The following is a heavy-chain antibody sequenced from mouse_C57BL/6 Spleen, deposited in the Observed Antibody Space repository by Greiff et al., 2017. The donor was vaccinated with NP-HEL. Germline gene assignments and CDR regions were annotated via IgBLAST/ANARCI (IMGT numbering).Heavy chain of an antibody. Sequence: EVQLKESGPGLVKPSQSLSLTCSVTGYSITSGYYWNWIRQFPGNKLEWMGYISYDGSNNYNPSLKNRISITRDTSKNQLFLKLKSVTTEDTATYYCAREARYWDGASFAYWGQGTLVTVSA. CDR2: ISYDGSN. CDR3: AREARYWDGASFAY. V-gene: IGHV3-6*01. J-gene: IGHJ3*01. D-gene: IGHD4-1*01. CDR1: GYSITSGYY.